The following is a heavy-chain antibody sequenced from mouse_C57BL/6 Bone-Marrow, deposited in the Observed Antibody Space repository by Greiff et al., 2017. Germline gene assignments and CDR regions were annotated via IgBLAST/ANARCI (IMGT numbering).Heavy chain of an antibody. D-gene: IGHD1-1*01. J-gene: IGHJ1*03. V-gene: IGHV1-74*01. CDR2: IHPSDCDT. CDR1: GYTFTSYW. CDR3: AIGYGSRSWYCEV. Sequence: QVQLQQPGAELVKPGASVTVSCKASGYTFTSYWMHWVKQRPGQGLEWVGRIHPSDCDTNYNQNFKGKATLTVDKSSSPAYMQLSSLTAEDAAVYYGAIGYGSRSWYCEVGGTGTTVTVSS.